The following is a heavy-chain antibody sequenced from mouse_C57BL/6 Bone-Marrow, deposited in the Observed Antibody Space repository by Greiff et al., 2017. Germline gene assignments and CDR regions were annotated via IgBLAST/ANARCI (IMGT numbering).Heavy chain of an antibody. CDR2: INPSTGGT. CDR3: ARWGTTVEWAFDY. CDR1: GYSFTGYY. V-gene: IGHV1-42*01. J-gene: IGHJ2*01. D-gene: IGHD1-1*01. Sequence: EVQLQQSGPELVKPGASVKISCKASGYSFTGYYMNWVKQSPEKSLEWIGEINPSTGGTTYNQKFKAKATLTVDKSSSTAYMQLKSLTSEDSAVYYCARWGTTVEWAFDYWGQGTTLTVSS.